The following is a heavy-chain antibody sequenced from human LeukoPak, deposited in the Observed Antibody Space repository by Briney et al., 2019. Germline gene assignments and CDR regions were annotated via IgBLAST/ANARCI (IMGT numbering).Heavy chain of an antibody. J-gene: IGHJ4*02. Sequence: GGSLRLSCAASGLTFSSYEMNWVRQAPGKGLVWVSRIYIDGISTTYADSVKGRFTISRDNAKNTLYLQMNSLRAEDTAVYYCVTGQLDSLYYFDYWGQGTLVTVSS. CDR1: GLTFSSYE. CDR2: IYIDGIST. V-gene: IGHV3-74*01. CDR3: VTGQLDSLYYFDY. D-gene: IGHD1-1*01.